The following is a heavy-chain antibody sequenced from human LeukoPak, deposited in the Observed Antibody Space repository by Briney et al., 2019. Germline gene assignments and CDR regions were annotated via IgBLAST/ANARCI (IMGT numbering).Heavy chain of an antibody. V-gene: IGHV4-34*01. CDR3: ARAFLWFGELPIDY. CDR1: GGSFSGYY. Sequence: MPSETLSLTCAVYGGSFSGYYWSWIRQPPGKGLEWIGEINHSGSTNYNPSLKSRVAISVDTSKNQFSLKLSSVTAADTAVYYCARAFLWFGELPIDYWGQGTLVTVSS. CDR2: INHSGST. J-gene: IGHJ4*02. D-gene: IGHD3-10*01.